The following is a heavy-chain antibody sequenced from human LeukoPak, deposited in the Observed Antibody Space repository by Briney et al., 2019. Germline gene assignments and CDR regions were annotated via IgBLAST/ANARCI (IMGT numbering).Heavy chain of an antibody. V-gene: IGHV4-39*07. CDR2: IYYSGST. D-gene: IGHD1-1*01. CDR1: GGSISSSSYY. Sequence: PSETLSLTCTVSGGSISSSSYYWGWIRQPPGKGLEWIGSIYYSGSTYYNPSLKSRVTISVDTSKNQFSLKLSSVTAADTAVYYCARDRGTATLPDYWGQGTLVTVSS. J-gene: IGHJ4*02. CDR3: ARDRGTATLPDY.